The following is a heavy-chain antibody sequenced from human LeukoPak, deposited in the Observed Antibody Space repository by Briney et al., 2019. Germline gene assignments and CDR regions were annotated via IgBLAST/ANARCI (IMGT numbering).Heavy chain of an antibody. J-gene: IGHJ4*02. D-gene: IGHD3-22*01. CDR1: GYSISSGYY. CDR3: ASRTRSGYHFDY. V-gene: IGHV4-38-2*02. CDR2: IYHSGST. Sequence: PSETLSLTCTVSGYSISSGYYWGWIRQPPGKGLEWIGSIYHSGSTYYNPSLKSRVTISVDTSKNQFSLKLSSVTAADTAVYYCASRTRSGYHFDYWGQGTLVTVSS.